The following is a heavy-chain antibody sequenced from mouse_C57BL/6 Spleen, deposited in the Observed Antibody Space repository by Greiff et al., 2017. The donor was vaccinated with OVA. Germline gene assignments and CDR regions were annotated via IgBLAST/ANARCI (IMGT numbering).Heavy chain of an antibody. Sequence: VQLQQSGPELVKPGASVKLSCKASGYTLTSYDINRGKQRPGQGLEWIGWIYPRDGSTKYNEKFKGKATLTVDTSSSTAYMELHSLTSEDSAVYFCARSDSWYYFDYWGQGTTLTVSS. D-gene: IGHD1-1*02. V-gene: IGHV1-85*01. CDR2: IYPRDGST. CDR3: ARSDSWYYFDY. CDR1: GYTLTSYD. J-gene: IGHJ2*01.